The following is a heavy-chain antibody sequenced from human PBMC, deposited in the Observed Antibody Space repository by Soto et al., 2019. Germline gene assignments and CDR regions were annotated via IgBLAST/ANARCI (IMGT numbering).Heavy chain of an antibody. Sequence: QVQLVQSGAEVKKPGSSVKVSCKASGGTFSSYAISWVRQAPGQGLEWMGGIIPIFGTANYAQKFQGRVTITADESTSTAYMEMSSLRAEDTAVYYCARTVVGATDFDYWGQGTLVTVSS. D-gene: IGHD1-26*01. V-gene: IGHV1-69*01. CDR1: GGTFSSYA. CDR2: IIPIFGTA. CDR3: ARTVVGATDFDY. J-gene: IGHJ4*02.